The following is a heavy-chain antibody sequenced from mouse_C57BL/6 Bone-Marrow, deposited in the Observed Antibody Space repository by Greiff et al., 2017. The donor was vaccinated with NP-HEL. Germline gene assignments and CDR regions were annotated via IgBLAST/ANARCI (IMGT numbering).Heavy chain of an antibody. CDR3: ARSHYYGSSFLYYYAMDY. D-gene: IGHD1-1*01. J-gene: IGHJ4*01. CDR1: GYTFTDYN. V-gene: IGHV1-22*01. Sequence: EVQLQQSGPELVKPGASVKMSCKASGYTFTDYNMHWVKQSHGKSLEWIGYINPNNGGTSYNQKFKGKATLTVNKSSSTAYMELRSLTSEDSAVYYCARSHYYGSSFLYYYAMDYWGQGTSVTVSS. CDR2: INPNNGGT.